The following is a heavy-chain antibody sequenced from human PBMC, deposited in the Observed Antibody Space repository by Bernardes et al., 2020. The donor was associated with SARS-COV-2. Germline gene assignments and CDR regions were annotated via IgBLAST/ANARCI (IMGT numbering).Heavy chain of an antibody. CDR3: ARACRFCIAARPGFFDY. V-gene: IGHV4-34*01. D-gene: IGHD6-6*01. Sequence: SETLSLTCAVYGGSFSGYYWSWIRQPPGKGLEWIGEINHSGSTNYNPSLKSRVTISVDTSKNQFSLKLSSVTAADTAVYYCARACRFCIAARPGFFDYWGQGTLVTVSS. CDR1: GGSFSGYY. J-gene: IGHJ4*02. CDR2: INHSGST.